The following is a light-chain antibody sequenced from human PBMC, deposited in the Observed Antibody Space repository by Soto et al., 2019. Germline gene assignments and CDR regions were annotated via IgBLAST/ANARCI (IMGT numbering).Light chain of an antibody. V-gene: IGKV1-5*03. Sequence: DIESTQSPSTLSASVGDRVTITCRASQSINGWLAWYQQKPGQAPNLLIYKASTLESGVPSRFSGSGSGTDFTLTIRSLQPEDFATYYCQQHISSPITFGQGTRLEIK. J-gene: IGKJ5*01. CDR2: KAS. CDR1: QSINGW. CDR3: QQHISSPIT.